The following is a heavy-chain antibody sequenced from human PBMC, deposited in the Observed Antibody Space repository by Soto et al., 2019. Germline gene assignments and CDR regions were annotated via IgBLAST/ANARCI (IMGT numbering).Heavy chain of an antibody. CDR1: GFTFSNAW. CDR2: IKSKTDGGTT. J-gene: IGHJ4*02. V-gene: IGHV3-15*01. Sequence: EVQLVESGGGLVKPGGSLRLSCAASGFTFSNAWMTWVRQAPGKGLEWVGRIKSKTDGGTTDYAAPVKGRFTISRDDSKNTLYLQMNSLKTEDTAVYYCTTDRRSGWGGYYYPPFDYWGQGTLVTVSS. D-gene: IGHD3-22*01. CDR3: TTDRRSGWGGYYYPPFDY.